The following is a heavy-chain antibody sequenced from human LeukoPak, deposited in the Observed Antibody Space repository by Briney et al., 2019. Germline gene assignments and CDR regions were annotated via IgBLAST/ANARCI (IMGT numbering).Heavy chain of an antibody. J-gene: IGHJ3*02. CDR2: ISYGGDNT. V-gene: IGHV3-23*01. D-gene: IGHD6-19*01. Sequence: GGSLRLSCAASGFTFSTYAMTWVRQAPGKRLEWVSVISYGGDNTYYADSVKGRFTISRDNSKNTLYLQMNSLRAEDTAVYYCAKRFDSSGWYAAFDIWGQGTMVTVSS. CDR3: AKRFDSSGWYAAFDI. CDR1: GFTFSTYA.